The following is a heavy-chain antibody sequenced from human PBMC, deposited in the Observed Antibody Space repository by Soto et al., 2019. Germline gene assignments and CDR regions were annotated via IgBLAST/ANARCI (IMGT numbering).Heavy chain of an antibody. CDR1: GFTFSSYA. V-gene: IGHV3-23*01. CDR2: IRGSSGST. J-gene: IGHJ4*02. CDR3: AKDGQQQLASYFDY. Sequence: EVQLLESGGGLVQPGGSLRLSCAASGFTFSSYAMSWVRQAPGKGLEWVSAIRGSSGSTDYADSVKGRLTISRDNSKNTLYLQMNSLRAEDTAVYYCAKDGQQQLASYFDYWRRGTLVTVSS. D-gene: IGHD6-13*01.